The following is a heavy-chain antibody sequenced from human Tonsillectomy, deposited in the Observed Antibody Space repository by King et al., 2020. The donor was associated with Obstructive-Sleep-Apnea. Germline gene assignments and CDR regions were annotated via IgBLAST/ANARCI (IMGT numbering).Heavy chain of an antibody. CDR1: GYRFTSYW. Sequence: QLVQSGAEVKKPGESLKISCKVSGYRFTSYWIAWVRQMPGKSLEWMGIIYPGDSDTRYRPSFQGQVPLSPDKSISTAYLQWSGLKASDTAMYYCARRTPVTSGNYFDYWGQGTLVTVSS. D-gene: IGHD4-11*01. CDR3: ARRTPVTSGNYFDY. V-gene: IGHV5-51*01. CDR2: IYPGDSDT. J-gene: IGHJ4*02.